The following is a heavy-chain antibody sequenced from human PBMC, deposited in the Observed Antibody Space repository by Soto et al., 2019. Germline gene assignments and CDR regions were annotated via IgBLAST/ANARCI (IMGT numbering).Heavy chain of an antibody. CDR2: IYYSGST. Sequence: QVQLQESGPGLVKPSETLSLTCTVSGGSVSSGSYYWSWIRQPPGKGLEWIGYIYYSGSTNYNPSHKNRVPVSVYASKNQCSRKLSTPAGAATAESCCTRVGTASVGATPSEAEYYCDYWGRGSIVTVSS. J-gene: IGHJ4*02. D-gene: IGHD1-26*01. CDR3: TRVGTASVGATPSEAEYYCDY. CDR1: GGSVSSGSYY. V-gene: IGHV4-61*01.